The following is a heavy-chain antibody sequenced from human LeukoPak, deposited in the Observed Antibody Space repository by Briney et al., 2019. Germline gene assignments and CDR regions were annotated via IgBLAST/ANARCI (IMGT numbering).Heavy chain of an antibody. CDR2: INHSGST. J-gene: IGHJ6*02. D-gene: IGHD6-19*01. V-gene: IGHV4-34*01. CDR1: GGSFSGYY. Sequence: SETLPLTCAVYGGSFSGYYWSWIRQPPGKGLEWIGEINHSGSTNYNPSLKSRVTISVDTSKNQFSLKLSSVTAADTAVYYCARVVAVAGLYYYYYGMDVWGQGTTVTVSS. CDR3: ARVVAVAGLYYYYYGMDV.